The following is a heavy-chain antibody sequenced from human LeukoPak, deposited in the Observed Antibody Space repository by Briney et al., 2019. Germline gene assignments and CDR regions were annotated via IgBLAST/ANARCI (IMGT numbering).Heavy chain of an antibody. D-gene: IGHD3-10*01. V-gene: IGHV3-7*01. CDR1: GFTFSSYW. Sequence: GGSLRLSCAASGFTFSSYWMSWVRQAPGKGLEWMANIKQDGGEKYYVGSVKGRFTVSRDNAKNSLYLQMNSLRAEDTAVYYCAREWNYYGSGIMDVWGKGTTVTVSS. CDR2: IKQDGGEK. CDR3: AREWNYYGSGIMDV. J-gene: IGHJ6*04.